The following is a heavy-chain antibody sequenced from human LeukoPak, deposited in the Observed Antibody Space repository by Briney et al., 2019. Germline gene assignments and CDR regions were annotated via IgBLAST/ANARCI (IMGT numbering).Heavy chain of an antibody. CDR2: IYYSGST. CDR1: GGSISSYY. CDR3: ARQETNVDTAMAMDY. V-gene: IGHV4-59*08. J-gene: IGHJ4*02. Sequence: SETLSLTCTVSGGSISSYYWSWIRQPPGKGLEWIGYIYYSGSTNYNPSLKSRVTISVDTSKDQFSLKLSSVTAADTAVYYCARQETNVDTAMAMDYWGQGTLVTVSS. D-gene: IGHD5-18*01.